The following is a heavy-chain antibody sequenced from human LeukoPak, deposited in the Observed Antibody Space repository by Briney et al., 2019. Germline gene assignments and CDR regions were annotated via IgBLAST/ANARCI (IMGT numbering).Heavy chain of an antibody. CDR2: IYPGDSES. CDR3: VRTVDNSGFYYDYFYAMDV. CDR1: GCTFTSYR. J-gene: IGHJ6*02. D-gene: IGHD3-22*01. V-gene: IGHV5-51*01. Sequence: GESLKISCRAAGCTFTSYRVAWVRQMPRKGLEGMGIIYPGDSESIYNPSLQGQVTISADKSISTAYLEWSSLKASDTAMYYCVRTVDNSGFYYDYFYAMDVWGQGTLVTVSS.